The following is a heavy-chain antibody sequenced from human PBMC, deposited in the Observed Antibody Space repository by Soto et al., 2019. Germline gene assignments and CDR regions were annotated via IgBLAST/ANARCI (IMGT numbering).Heavy chain of an antibody. CDR2: IYWDDDK. V-gene: IGHV2-5*02. CDR1: GFSLSTSGVG. D-gene: IGHD5-12*01. Sequence: QITLKESGPTLVKPTQTLTLTCTFSGFSLSTSGVGVGWIRQPPGKALEWLALIYWDDDKRYSPSLKSRLTITKDTSKNQVVLTRTNTDPVDTATYYCAHIRSGYDSYYYYGMDVWGQGTTVTVSS. J-gene: IGHJ6*02. CDR3: AHIRSGYDSYYYYGMDV.